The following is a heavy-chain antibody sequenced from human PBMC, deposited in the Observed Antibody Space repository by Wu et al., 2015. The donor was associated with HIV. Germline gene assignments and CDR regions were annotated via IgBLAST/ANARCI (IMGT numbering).Heavy chain of an antibody. CDR3: TRSRFAGSSDTWYSFDK. J-gene: IGHJ4*02. Sequence: QVQLLQSGAEVKKPGASVKVSCKVSGYTLTESSIHWVRQTPGKGLEWMGGFDPEDDETTYAQSFQGRLTMTEDTSTDTAYMELSSLSSDDTAVYFCTRSRFAGSSDTWYSFDKWGQGTLVTVSS. CDR1: GYTLTESS. CDR2: FDPEDDET. D-gene: IGHD1-14*01. V-gene: IGHV1-24*01.